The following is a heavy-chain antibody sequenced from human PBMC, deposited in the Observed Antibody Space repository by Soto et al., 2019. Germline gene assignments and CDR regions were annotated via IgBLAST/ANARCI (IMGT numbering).Heavy chain of an antibody. J-gene: IGHJ4*02. CDR2: IYWNDDK. CDR3: ARLRGYSGYEDFDY. CDR1: GFSLSTSGVG. D-gene: IGHD5-12*01. V-gene: IGHV2-5*01. Sequence: QITLKESGPTLVKPTQTLTLTCTFSGFSLSTSGVGVGWIRQPPGKALEWLALIYWNDDKRYSPSLKSRLTITKDTSKNQVVLTMTNMDPVDTATYYCARLRGYSGYEDFDYWGQGTLVTVSS.